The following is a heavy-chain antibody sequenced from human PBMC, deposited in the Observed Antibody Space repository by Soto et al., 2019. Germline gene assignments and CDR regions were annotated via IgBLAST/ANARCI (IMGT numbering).Heavy chain of an antibody. J-gene: IGHJ4*02. Sequence: ASVKVSCKASGYTFTSYGISWVRQAPGQGLEWMGWISAYNGNTNYAQKPQGRVTMTTDTSTSTAYMELRSLRSDDTAVYYCARGLNPYYDILTGYLHWGQGTLVTVSS. V-gene: IGHV1-18*04. CDR3: ARGLNPYYDILTGYLH. CDR1: GYTFTSYG. D-gene: IGHD3-9*01. CDR2: ISAYNGNT.